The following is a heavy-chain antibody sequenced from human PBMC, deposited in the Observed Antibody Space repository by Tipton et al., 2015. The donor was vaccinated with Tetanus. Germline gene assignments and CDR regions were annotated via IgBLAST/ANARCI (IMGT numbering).Heavy chain of an antibody. CDR2: ISPSGNT. CDR3: ARDQGGGRVVRLNWFDP. CDR1: GGSFSNYF. J-gene: IGHJ5*02. Sequence: TLSLTCAVYGGSFSNYFWRWIRQPPGKGLEWIGEISPSGNTNYNPSLKSRVTISADTSRNQFSLNLTSVTAADTAVYYCARDQGGGRVVRLNWFDPWGPGALVTVSS. D-gene: IGHD6-6*01. V-gene: IGHV4-34*01.